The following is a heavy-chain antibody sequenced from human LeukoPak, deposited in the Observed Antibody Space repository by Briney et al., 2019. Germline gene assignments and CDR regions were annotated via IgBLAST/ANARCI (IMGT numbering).Heavy chain of an antibody. CDR3: ARDSLGVPFDY. J-gene: IGHJ4*02. CDR1: GFTFDDYA. CDR2: ISSSGSTI. Sequence: GGSLRLSCAASGFTFDDYAMNWVRQAPGKGLEWVSYISSSGSTIYYADSVKGRFTISRDNAKNSLYLQMNSLRAEDTAVYYCARDSLGVPFDYWGQGTLVTVSS. V-gene: IGHV3-48*03. D-gene: IGHD3-16*02.